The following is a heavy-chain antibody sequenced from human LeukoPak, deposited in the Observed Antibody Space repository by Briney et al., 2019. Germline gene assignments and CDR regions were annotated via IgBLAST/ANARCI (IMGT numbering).Heavy chain of an antibody. CDR1: GYVFNELP. Sequence: GASVKVSCRLSGYVFNELPIHWVRQTPGKRLEWMGSFDPLNGDRIYAQTLQDRVTMTEGTVTATAFMEIRSLRFEDTAGYYCAKSFTSVRALVGAGAFDIWGQGTMLAASS. J-gene: IGHJ3*02. D-gene: IGHD3-10*01. CDR2: FDPLNGDR. V-gene: IGHV1-24*01. CDR3: AKSFTSVRALVGAGAFDI.